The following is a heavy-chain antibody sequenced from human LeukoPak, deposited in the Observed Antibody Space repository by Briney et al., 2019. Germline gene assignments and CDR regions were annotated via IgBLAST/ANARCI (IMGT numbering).Heavy chain of an antibody. CDR2: ISAYNGNT. CDR1: GYTFTSYG. V-gene: IGHV1-18*01. J-gene: IGHJ4*02. CDR3: ASYRRGFLALDY. Sequence: ASVKVSWKASGYTFTSYGISWVRQAPGQGLEWMGWISAYNGNTNYAQKLQGRVTMTTDTSTSTAYMELRSLRSDDTAVYYCASYRRGFLALDYWGQGTLVTVSS. D-gene: IGHD2/OR15-2a*01.